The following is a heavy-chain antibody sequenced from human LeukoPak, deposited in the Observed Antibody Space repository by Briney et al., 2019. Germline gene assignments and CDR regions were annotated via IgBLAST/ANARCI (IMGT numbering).Heavy chain of an antibody. CDR3: ARAVRSKGSSSWTGNGRDY. CDR2: INPSGGST. Sequence: ASVKVSCKASGYTFTSYYMHWVRQAPGQGLEWMGIINPSGGSTSYAQKFQGRGTMTRDTSTSTVYMELSSLRSEDTAVYYCARAVRSKGSSSWTGNGRDYWGQGTLVTVSS. V-gene: IGHV1-46*01. CDR1: GYTFTSYY. J-gene: IGHJ4*02. D-gene: IGHD6-13*01.